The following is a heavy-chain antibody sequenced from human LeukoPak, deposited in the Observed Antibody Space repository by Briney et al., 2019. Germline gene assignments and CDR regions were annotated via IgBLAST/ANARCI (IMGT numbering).Heavy chain of an antibody. CDR3: AKEEYSHTTNYFDN. CDR1: GFIFDDYA. V-gene: IGHV3-43*02. Sequence: PGGSLRLSCAASGFIFDDYAMHWVRQAPGKGLEWVSLISGDGGSTFYADSVRGRFTISRGNSKNSLSLQMNSLTTEDTALYYCAKEEYSHTTNYFDNWGQGILVTVSS. CDR2: ISGDGGST. D-gene: IGHD2-8*01. J-gene: IGHJ4*02.